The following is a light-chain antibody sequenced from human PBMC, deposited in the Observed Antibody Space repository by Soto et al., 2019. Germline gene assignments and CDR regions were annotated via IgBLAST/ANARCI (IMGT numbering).Light chain of an antibody. V-gene: IGLV2-11*01. CDR2: DVT. J-gene: IGLJ2*01. CDR1: SRDVRGYNF. CDR3: CSYAGSFSWV. Sequence: QSALTRPRSVSGSPGQSITISCTGSSRDVRGYNFVSWYQQHPGEAPKLILYDVTTRPSGVPDRISGSKSGSTAYLTISGLQAEDEADYYCCSYAGSFSWVFGGGTQLTVL.